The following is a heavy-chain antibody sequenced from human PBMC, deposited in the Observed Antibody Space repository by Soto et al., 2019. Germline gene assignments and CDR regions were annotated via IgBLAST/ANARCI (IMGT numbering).Heavy chain of an antibody. CDR2: ISFDGSKK. CDR3: AKEGGSVAFDF. V-gene: IGHV3-30*18. CDR1: GFTFSRYG. J-gene: IGHJ4*02. D-gene: IGHD2-15*01. Sequence: QVQLVESGGGVVQPGRSLRLSCAASGFTFSRYGMHWVRQAPGKGLEWVAVISFDGSKKYYAESVTGRVTISRDNSKNTLYLQVNSLRAEDTAVYYCAKEGGSVAFDFWGQGTLVTVSS.